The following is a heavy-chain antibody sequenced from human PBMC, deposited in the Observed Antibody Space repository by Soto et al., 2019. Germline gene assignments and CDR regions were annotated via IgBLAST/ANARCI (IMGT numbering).Heavy chain of an antibody. CDR3: ARECWDVVVVAAASELGETLHNWFDP. J-gene: IGHJ5*02. CDR2: INAGNGNT. CDR1: GYTFTSYA. V-gene: IGHV1-3*01. D-gene: IGHD2-15*01. Sequence: ASVKVSCKASGYTFTSYAMHWVRQAPGQRLEWMGWINAGNGNTKYSQKFQGRVTITRDTSASTAYMELSSLRSEDTAVYYCARECWDVVVVAAASELGETLHNWFDPWGQGTLVTVSS.